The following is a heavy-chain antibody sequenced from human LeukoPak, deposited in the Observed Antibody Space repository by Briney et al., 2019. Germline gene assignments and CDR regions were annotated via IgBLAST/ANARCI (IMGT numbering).Heavy chain of an antibody. V-gene: IGHV3-48*01. CDR3: AKIYYDSSGGGY. CDR2: IRSSVNTI. D-gene: IGHD3-22*01. J-gene: IGHJ4*02. Sequence: GGSLRLSCAASGFTFNNDMNWVRQAPGKGLEWVSYIRSSVNTIYYADSVKGRFTISRDNSKNTLYLQMNSLRAEDTAVYYRAKIYYDSSGGGYWGQGTLVTVSS. CDR1: GFTFNND.